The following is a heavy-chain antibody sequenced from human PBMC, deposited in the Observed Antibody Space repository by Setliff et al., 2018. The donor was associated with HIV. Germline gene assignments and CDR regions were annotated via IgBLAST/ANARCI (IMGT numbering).Heavy chain of an antibody. CDR3: ARVRGYSSSSRDFYYHNMEV. CDR1: GGSISTVTYY. Sequence: SETLSLTCTLFGGSISTVTYYWAWIRQPPGKGLEWIGNVHYSGNTYYTPSLQSRVIISADTSKSQFYLRLSSVTAADTGVYYCARVRGYSSSSRDFYYHNMEVWGKGTTVTVSS. CDR2: VHYSGNT. D-gene: IGHD6-6*01. V-gene: IGHV4-39*02. J-gene: IGHJ6*03.